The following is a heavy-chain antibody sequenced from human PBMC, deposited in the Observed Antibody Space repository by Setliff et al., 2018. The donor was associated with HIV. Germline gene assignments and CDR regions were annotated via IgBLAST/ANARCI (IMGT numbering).Heavy chain of an antibody. CDR1: GYTFTSYG. D-gene: IGHD4-17*01. V-gene: IGHV1-46*01. CDR3: ASAPLTTVTTGPRYYLDY. Sequence: GASVKVSCKPSGYTFTSYGLSWVRQAPGQGLEWMGVINPSGGITTYAQKFQGRVTVTKDTSTSTVYMELRSIRSEDTAVYFCASAPLTTVTTGPRYYLDYWGQGTLVTVSS. CDR2: INPSGGIT. J-gene: IGHJ4*02.